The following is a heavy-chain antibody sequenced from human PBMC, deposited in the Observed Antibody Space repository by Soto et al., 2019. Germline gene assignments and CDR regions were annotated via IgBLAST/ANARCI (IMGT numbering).Heavy chain of an antibody. D-gene: IGHD3-9*01. CDR2: IYYSGST. J-gene: IGHJ5*02. CDR3: ARHAAYYDILTGYPRAVWFDP. Sequence: PSETLSLTCTVSGGSISSYYWSWIRQPPGKGLEWIGYIYYSGSTNYNPSLKSRVTISVDTSKNQFSLKLSSVTAADTAVYYCARHAAYYDILTGYPRAVWFDPWGQGTLVTVSS. V-gene: IGHV4-59*08. CDR1: GGSISSYY.